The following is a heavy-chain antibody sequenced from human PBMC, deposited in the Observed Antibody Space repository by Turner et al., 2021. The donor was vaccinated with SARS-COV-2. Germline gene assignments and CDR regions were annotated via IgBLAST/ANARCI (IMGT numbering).Heavy chain of an antibody. J-gene: IGHJ6*02. Sequence: EVQLVESGGGLVQPVMSLRLSCAAAGFTFDDYVMHWVRQAPGKGLEWVSGISWNSGSIGYADSVKGRLSISRDNAKNSMYLQMNSLRAVDTALYYCAKDMVRRLIYFYYGMDVWGQGTTVTVSS. D-gene: IGHD3-10*01. CDR1: GFTFDDYV. CDR3: AKDMVRRLIYFYYGMDV. CDR2: ISWNSGSI. V-gene: IGHV3-9*01.